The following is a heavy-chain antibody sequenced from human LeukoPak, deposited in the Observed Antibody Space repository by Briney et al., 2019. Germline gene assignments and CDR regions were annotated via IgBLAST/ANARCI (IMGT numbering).Heavy chain of an antibody. CDR2: ITGDGTTT. D-gene: IGHD3-22*01. CDR3: AKPNNYYDSSGYPVAYYYYYMDV. Sequence: PGGSLRLSCAASGFTFDDSAMHWVRQAPGRGLEWVSLITGDGTTTYYADSVKGRFTISRDNNKNSLYLQMHSLRTEDTAFYYCAKPNNYYDSSGYPVAYYYYYMDVWAKGPRSPSP. CDR1: GFTFDDSA. J-gene: IGHJ6*03. V-gene: IGHV3-43*02.